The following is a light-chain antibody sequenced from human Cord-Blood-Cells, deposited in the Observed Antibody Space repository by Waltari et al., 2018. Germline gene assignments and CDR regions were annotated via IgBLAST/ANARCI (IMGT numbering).Light chain of an antibody. CDR2: GAS. CDR1: QSVSSN. V-gene: IGKV3-15*01. Sequence: EIVMTQSPATLSVSPGARATLSCRASQSVSSNLAWYQQKPGQAPRLLIYGASTRATGIPAMFSGSGSGTEFTLTISSLQSEDFAVYYCQQYNNWPPYTFGQGTKLEIK. J-gene: IGKJ2*01. CDR3: QQYNNWPPYT.